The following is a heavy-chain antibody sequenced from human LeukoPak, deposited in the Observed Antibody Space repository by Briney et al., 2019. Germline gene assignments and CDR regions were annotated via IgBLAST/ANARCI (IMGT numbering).Heavy chain of an antibody. Sequence: GGSLRLSCAASGFTFSSYSMNWVRQAPGKGLEWVSSISSSSSYIYYADSAKGRFTISRDNAKNSLYLQMNSLRAEDTAVYYCAREVAGGFDYWGQGTLVTVSS. D-gene: IGHD3-16*01. V-gene: IGHV3-21*01. J-gene: IGHJ4*02. CDR2: ISSSSSYI. CDR3: AREVAGGFDY. CDR1: GFTFSSYS.